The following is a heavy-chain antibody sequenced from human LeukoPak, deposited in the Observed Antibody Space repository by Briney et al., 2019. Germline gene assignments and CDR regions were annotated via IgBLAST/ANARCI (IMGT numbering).Heavy chain of an antibody. D-gene: IGHD3-9*01. J-gene: IGHJ5*02. V-gene: IGHV3-23*01. Sequence: PGGSLRLSCAASGFTFSSYAMSWVRQAPGKGLEWVSAISGSGGSTYYADSVKGRFTISRDNSKNTLYLQMNSLRAEDTAVYYCAKDLPPDILTGYPEFDPWGQGTLVTVSS. CDR1: GFTFSSYA. CDR2: ISGSGGST. CDR3: AKDLPPDILTGYPEFDP.